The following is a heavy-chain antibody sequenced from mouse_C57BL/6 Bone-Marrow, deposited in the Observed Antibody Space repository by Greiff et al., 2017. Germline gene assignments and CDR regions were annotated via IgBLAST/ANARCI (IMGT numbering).Heavy chain of an antibody. CDR2: IYPGSGST. V-gene: IGHV1-55*01. Sequence: QVQLQQPGAELVKPGASVKMSCKASGYTFTSYWITWVKPRPGQGLEWIGDIYPGSGSTNYNEKFKSKATLTVDTSSSTAYMQLSSLASEDSAVYDCAHSSGPLAMDYWGQGTSVTVSS. J-gene: IGHJ4*01. CDR3: AHSSGPLAMDY. CDR1: GYTFTSYW. D-gene: IGHD3-2*02.